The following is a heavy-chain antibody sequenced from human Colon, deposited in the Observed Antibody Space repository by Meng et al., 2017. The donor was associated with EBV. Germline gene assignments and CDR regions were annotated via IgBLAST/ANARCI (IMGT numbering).Heavy chain of an antibody. CDR1: GGSFRDYY. D-gene: IGHD3-10*01. V-gene: IGHV4-34*01. CDR3: ARRGPSGNFSP. Sequence: QVQLQKGGAGLLKPSETLSRSCAVYGGSFRDYYWTWIRHPPGKGLEWIGEIDHRGNTKYNPSLKSRVTISLDTSKKQFSLKVSSVTAADSAVYYCARRGPSGNFSPWSQGALVTVSS. J-gene: IGHJ5*02. CDR2: IDHRGNT.